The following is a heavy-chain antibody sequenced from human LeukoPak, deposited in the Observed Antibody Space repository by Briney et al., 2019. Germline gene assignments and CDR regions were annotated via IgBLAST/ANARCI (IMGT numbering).Heavy chain of an antibody. CDR1: GFTFSSYW. J-gene: IGHJ4*02. D-gene: IGHD3-22*01. V-gene: IGHV3-74*01. Sequence: PGGSLRLSCAASGFTFSSYWMHWVRQAPGKGLVWVSRINSDGSSTSYADSVKGRFTISRDNAKNTLYLQMNSLRAEDTAVYYCARDPGYYDSSGYYYPFPFDYWGQGTLVTVSP. CDR2: INSDGSST. CDR3: ARDPGYYDSSGYYYPFPFDY.